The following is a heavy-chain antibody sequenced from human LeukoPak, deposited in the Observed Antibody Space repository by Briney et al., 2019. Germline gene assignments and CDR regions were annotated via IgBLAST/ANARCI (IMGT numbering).Heavy chain of an antibody. D-gene: IGHD6-19*01. J-gene: IGHJ4*02. CDR1: GFTFSIYA. CDR3: ATRRPIAVAGTDY. CDR2: ITGGRST. V-gene: IGHV3-23*01. Sequence: GGSLRLSCAASGFTFSIYAMSWVRQAPGKGLEWVSGITGGRSTYYADSVKGRFTISRDNSKNTLYLQMNSLRAEDTAVYYCATRRPIAVAGTDYWGQGTLVTVSS.